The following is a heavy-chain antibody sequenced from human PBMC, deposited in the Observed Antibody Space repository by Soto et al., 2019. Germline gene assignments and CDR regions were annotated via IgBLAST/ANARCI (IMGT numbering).Heavy chain of an antibody. CDR2: IYSGGSA. CDR3: ARDYSVSRYYGMDV. CDR1: GFTVSSNY. V-gene: IGHV3-53*02. J-gene: IGHJ6*02. Sequence: EVQLVETGGGLIQPGGSLRLSCAASGFTVSSNYMSWVRQAPGKGLEWVSLIYSGGSAYDADSVKGRFTISRDNSKNTLYLQMNSLRAEDTGVYYCARDYSVSRYYGMDVWGQGTTVTVSS. D-gene: IGHD1-26*01.